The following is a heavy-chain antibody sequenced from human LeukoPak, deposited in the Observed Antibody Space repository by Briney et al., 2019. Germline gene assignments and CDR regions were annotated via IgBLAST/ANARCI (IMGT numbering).Heavy chain of an antibody. CDR1: GFTFSSYA. Sequence: GGSLRLSCAASGFTFSSYAMSWVRQAPGKGLEWVSAISRSGGSTYYADSVEGRFTISRDNSKNTLYLQMSSLRAEDTGVYFCAKIPGYCSGSSCYTVSEVWFDYWGQGTLVTVSS. V-gene: IGHV3-23*01. CDR3: AKIPGYCSGSSCYTVSEVWFDY. J-gene: IGHJ4*02. CDR2: ISRSGGST. D-gene: IGHD2-2*02.